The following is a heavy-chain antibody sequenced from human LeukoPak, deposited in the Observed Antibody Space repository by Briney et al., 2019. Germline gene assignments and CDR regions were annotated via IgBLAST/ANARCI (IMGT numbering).Heavy chain of an antibody. Sequence: SETLSLTCAVYGGSFSGYYWSWIRQPPGKGLEWIGEINHSGSTNYNPSLKSRVTISVDTSKNQFSLRLSSVTAADTAVYYCAKIYCSSITCYLDFWGQGTLVTVS. CDR1: GGSFSGYY. D-gene: IGHD2-2*01. V-gene: IGHV4-34*01. J-gene: IGHJ4*02. CDR3: AKIYCSSITCYLDF. CDR2: INHSGST.